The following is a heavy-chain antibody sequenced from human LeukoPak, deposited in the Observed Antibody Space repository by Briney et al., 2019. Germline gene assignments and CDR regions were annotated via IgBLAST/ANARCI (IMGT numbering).Heavy chain of an antibody. CDR3: ARVLGVGFDY. Sequence: EGSLRLSCAASGFTFSSYAMHWVRQAPGKGLERVAVISYDGSNKYYADSVKGRFTISRDNSKNTLYLQMNSLRAEDTAVYYCARVLGVGFDYWGQGTLVTVSS. J-gene: IGHJ4*02. CDR2: ISYDGSNK. CDR1: GFTFSSYA. D-gene: IGHD2-8*02. V-gene: IGHV3-30-3*01.